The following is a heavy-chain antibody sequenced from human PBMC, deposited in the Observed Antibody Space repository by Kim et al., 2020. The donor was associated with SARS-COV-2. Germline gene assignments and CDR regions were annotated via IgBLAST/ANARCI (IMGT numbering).Heavy chain of an antibody. CDR1: GFTFSDAW. CDR3: TFLIDAFDI. Sequence: GGSLRLSCAASGFTFSDAWMSWVRQAPGKGLEWVGGIKSKTDGETSDYAAPVKGRFATSRDDSKATLYLQMRSLKTEDSAVYYCTFLIDAFDIWGQGTMITVSS. CDR2: IKSKTDGETS. V-gene: IGHV3-15*01. J-gene: IGHJ3*02.